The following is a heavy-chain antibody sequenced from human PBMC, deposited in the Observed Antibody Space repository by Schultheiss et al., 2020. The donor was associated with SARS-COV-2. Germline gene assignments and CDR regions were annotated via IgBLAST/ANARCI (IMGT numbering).Heavy chain of an antibody. V-gene: IGHV4-61*08. D-gene: IGHD1-26*01. CDR3: ARASGGSYYF. J-gene: IGHJ4*02. Sequence: SQTLSLTCTVSGGSVSSGGYYWNWIRQPPGKGLEWIGYIYYSGSTYYNPSLKSRVTISVDTSKNQFSLKLSSVTAADTAVYYCARASGGSYYFWGQGTLVTVSS. CDR2: IYYSGST. CDR1: GGSVSSGGYY.